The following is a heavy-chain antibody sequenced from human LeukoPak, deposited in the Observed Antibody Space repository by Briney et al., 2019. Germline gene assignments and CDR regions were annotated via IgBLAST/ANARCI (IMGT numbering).Heavy chain of an antibody. V-gene: IGHV3-7*05. CDR2: IKQDGSEQ. D-gene: IGHD3-10*01. CDR3: VAMIREVGY. Sequence: GGSLRLSCAASGFIFSSYWMSWVRQAPGKGLEWVANIKQDGSEQYYVHSVKGRFTVSRDNAKNSLYLQMNSLKTEDTAVYYCVAMIREVGYWGQGTLVTVSS. J-gene: IGHJ4*02. CDR1: GFIFSSYW.